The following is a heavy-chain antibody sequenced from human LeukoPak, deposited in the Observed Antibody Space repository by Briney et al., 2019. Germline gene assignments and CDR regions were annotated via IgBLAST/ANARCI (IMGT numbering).Heavy chain of an antibody. J-gene: IGHJ4*02. Sequence: PSETLSLTCTVSGGSISSSGFYWDWIRQPPGKGLEWIGSIYYSGSTYYNPSLKSRVTISVDTSKNQFSLKVSSVTAADTAVYYCARALARGFDYWGQGTLVTVSS. V-gene: IGHV4-39*01. CDR1: GGSISSSGFY. CDR3: ARALARGFDY. CDR2: IYYSGST. D-gene: IGHD3-10*01.